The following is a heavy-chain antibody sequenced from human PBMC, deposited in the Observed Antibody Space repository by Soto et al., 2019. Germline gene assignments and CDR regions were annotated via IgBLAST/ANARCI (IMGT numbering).Heavy chain of an antibody. V-gene: IGHV3-23*01. CDR1: GFRFSNYA. CDR2: ITSSGDST. Sequence: EVQLLESGGGLVQPGGSLRLSCAASGFRFSNYAMSWVRQAPGKGLEWVSSITSSGDSTYFADSVKGRFTISRDNSKNTLYLQLNSLRDEDTAVYYCTNGPLITGDSWGQGTLGTVSS. D-gene: IGHD3-16*01. CDR3: TNGPLITGDS. J-gene: IGHJ5*01.